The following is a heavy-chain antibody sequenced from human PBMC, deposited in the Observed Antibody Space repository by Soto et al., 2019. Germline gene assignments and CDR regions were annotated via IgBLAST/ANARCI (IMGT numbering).Heavy chain of an antibody. V-gene: IGHV4-39*01. CDR2: IYYSGRT. Sequence: QLQLQESGPGLVKPSETLSLTCTVSGGSISSSSYYWGWIRQPPGKGLEWIGSIYYSGRTYYNPSLRSRVTISVDTSKNQFSLKLSSVTAADTAVYYCASYYDSSGYFDYWGQGTLVTVSS. CDR3: ASYYDSSGYFDY. CDR1: GGSISSSSYY. D-gene: IGHD3-22*01. J-gene: IGHJ4*02.